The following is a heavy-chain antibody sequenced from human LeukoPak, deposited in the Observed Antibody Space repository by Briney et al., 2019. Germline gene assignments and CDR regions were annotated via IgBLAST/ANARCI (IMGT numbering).Heavy chain of an antibody. Sequence: PGGSLRLSCAASGFTFSDFYMTWIRQAPGKGLEWVSYISSRGSATYYADSVKGRFTISRDNAKNSLSLQMNSLRAEDTAVYYCARGHEGIDLDHYYYMDVWGKGTTVTVSS. D-gene: IGHD2-21*01. CDR3: ARGHEGIDLDHYYYMDV. J-gene: IGHJ6*03. CDR2: ISSRGSAT. V-gene: IGHV3-11*04. CDR1: GFTFSDFY.